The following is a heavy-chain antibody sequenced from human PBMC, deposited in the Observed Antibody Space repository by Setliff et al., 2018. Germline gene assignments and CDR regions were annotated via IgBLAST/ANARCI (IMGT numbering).Heavy chain of an antibody. J-gene: IGHJ4*02. D-gene: IGHD3-10*01. CDR2: VSVSGDNT. Sequence: ETLSLSCAASGFTFSSLWMAWVRQAPGKGLEWVSTVSVSGDNTYYTDSVKGRFTISGDTSKNALYLQMNSLRAEDTAVYYCRLWFGELSRDYWGPGTLVTVSS. CDR1: GFTFSSLW. V-gene: IGHV3-23*01. CDR3: RLWFGELSRDY.